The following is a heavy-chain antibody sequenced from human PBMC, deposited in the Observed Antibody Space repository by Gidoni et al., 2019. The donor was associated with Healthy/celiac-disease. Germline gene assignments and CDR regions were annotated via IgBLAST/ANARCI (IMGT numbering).Heavy chain of an antibody. D-gene: IGHD2-2*01. J-gene: IGHJ5*02. Sequence: QVQLQQWGAGLLKPSETLSLTCPVYGWSFSCSYWSWIRQPPGKGLEWIGEINHSGSTNYNPSLKSRVTISVDTSKNQFSLKLSSVTAADTAVYYCARGEYQLLRGDNWFDPWGQGTLVTVSS. V-gene: IGHV4-34*01. CDR2: INHSGST. CDR1: GWSFSCSY. CDR3: ARGEYQLLRGDNWFDP.